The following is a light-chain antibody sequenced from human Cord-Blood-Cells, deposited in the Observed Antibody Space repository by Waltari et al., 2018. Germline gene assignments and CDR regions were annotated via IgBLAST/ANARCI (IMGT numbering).Light chain of an antibody. CDR3: QQYGSSIFT. CDR2: AAS. J-gene: IGKJ3*01. CDR1: QSVSSSY. V-gene: IGKV3-20*01. Sequence: DIVLTQSPGTLSSSAGDRVTISCRASQSVSSSYLDWYQQKPGQAPRLLIYAASSRNTGVPDRFSGSGSGTDFTLTISRLEPEDFAVYYCQQYGSSIFTFGPGTKVDIK.